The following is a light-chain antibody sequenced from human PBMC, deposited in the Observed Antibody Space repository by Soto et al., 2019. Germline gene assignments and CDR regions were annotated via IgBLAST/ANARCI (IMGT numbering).Light chain of an antibody. V-gene: IGKV3-20*01. CDR1: QSVSSSY. J-gene: IGKJ4*01. Sequence: EIVLTQSPGTLSLSPGERATLSCRASQSVSSSYLAWYQQKPGQAPRLLIYGASSRATGIPDRFSGSGSGTEFTLTISRLEPDDFAVYYCQQYGSSPRTFGGGTKVEIK. CDR2: GAS. CDR3: QQYGSSPRT.